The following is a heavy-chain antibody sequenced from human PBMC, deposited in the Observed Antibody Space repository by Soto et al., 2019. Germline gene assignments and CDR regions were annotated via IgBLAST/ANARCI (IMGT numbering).Heavy chain of an antibody. V-gene: IGHV1-3*01. D-gene: IGHD3-9*01. CDR3: ARGTDYDILPGYYHSGYFDI. Sequence: GASVKVSCKASGYTFTSYAMHWVRQAPGQRLEWMGWINAGNGNTKYSQKFQGRVTITRDTSASTAYMELSSLRSEDTAVYYCARGTDYDILPGYYHSGYFDIWGRGTLVTVSS. CDR2: INAGNGNT. J-gene: IGHJ2*01. CDR1: GYTFTSYA.